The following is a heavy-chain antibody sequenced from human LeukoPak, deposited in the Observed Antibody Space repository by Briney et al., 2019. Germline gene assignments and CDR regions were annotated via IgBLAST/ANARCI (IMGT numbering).Heavy chain of an antibody. Sequence: ESLKISCKGSGYSFSSYWIGWVRQTPGKGPEWMGVIYPGDSDTRYSPSFQGQVTISADKSISTAYLQWSSLKASDTAMYYCASTQPYGDYVFDYWGQGTLVTVSS. CDR3: ASTQPYGDYVFDY. J-gene: IGHJ4*02. CDR1: GYSFSSYW. D-gene: IGHD4-17*01. CDR2: IYPGDSDT. V-gene: IGHV5-51*01.